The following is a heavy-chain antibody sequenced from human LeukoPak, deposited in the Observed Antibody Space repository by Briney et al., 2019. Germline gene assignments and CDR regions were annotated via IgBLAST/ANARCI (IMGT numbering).Heavy chain of an antibody. CDR1: GYTFTSYG. CDR2: ISAYNGNT. J-gene: IGHJ4*02. D-gene: IGHD3-22*01. CDR3: ARLPNYYDSSGYHYFDY. V-gene: IGHV1-18*01. Sequence: GASVKVSCKASGYTFTSYGISWVRQAPGQGLEWMGWISAYNGNTNYAQKLQGRVTMTTDTSTSTAYMELRSLRSDDTAVYYCARLPNYYDSSGYHYFDYWGQGTLVTVSS.